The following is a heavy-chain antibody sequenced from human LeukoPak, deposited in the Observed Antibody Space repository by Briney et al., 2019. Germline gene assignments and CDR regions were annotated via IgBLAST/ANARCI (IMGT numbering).Heavy chain of an antibody. CDR3: AKDPRLCGGDCFTTIDF. V-gene: IGHV3-23*01. CDR1: GFTFSSYG. D-gene: IGHD2-21*02. Sequence: PGGSLRLSCAASGFTFSSYGMHWVRQAPGQGLEWVSSISDSSGGRTPYADSVKGRFTISRDNSKNTLYLQMNSLRVEDTAIYYCAKDPRLCGGDCFTTIDFWGQGTMVTVSP. CDR2: ISDSSGGRT. J-gene: IGHJ3*01.